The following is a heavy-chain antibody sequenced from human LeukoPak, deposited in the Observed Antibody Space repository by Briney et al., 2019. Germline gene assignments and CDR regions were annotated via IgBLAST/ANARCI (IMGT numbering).Heavy chain of an antibody. CDR2: IKSKPDGGTA. D-gene: IGHD3-10*01. Sequence: GGSLRLSCAASGFTFSNAWMSWVRQAPGKGLEWVGRIKSKPDGGTADYAAPVKGRFTISRDDSKNTLYLLMNSLKTEDTAVYYCTTGTPLLLWFGENYRGQGTLVTVSS. CDR1: GFTFSNAW. J-gene: IGHJ4*02. V-gene: IGHV3-15*01. CDR3: TTGTPLLLWFGENY.